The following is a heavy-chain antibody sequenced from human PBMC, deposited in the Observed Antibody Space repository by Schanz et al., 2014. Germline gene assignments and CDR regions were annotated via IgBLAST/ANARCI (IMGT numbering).Heavy chain of an antibody. CDR1: GYTFTSYY. V-gene: IGHV1-46*03. Sequence: QVQLVQSGAEVKKPGASVRLSREASGYTFTSYYMHWVRQAPGQGLEWMGIINPSGGSTSYAQKFQGRVTMTRDTSTSTVYMELSSLRSEDTAVYYCARDGEAAAGCDYWGQGTLVTVSS. CDR3: ARDGEAAAGCDY. CDR2: INPSGGST. J-gene: IGHJ4*02. D-gene: IGHD6-13*01.